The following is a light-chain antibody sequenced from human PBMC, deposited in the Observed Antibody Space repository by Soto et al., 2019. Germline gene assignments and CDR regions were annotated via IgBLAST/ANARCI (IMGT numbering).Light chain of an antibody. Sequence: EIVLTQSPGTLSLSPGERATLSCRASQSVSSSYVAWYQQKPGQAPRLLIYGASITATGIPARFSGSGSGTEFSLTISSLQSEDFAVYYCHQYNNWPSSFGPGTKVHIK. V-gene: IGKV3-15*01. CDR2: GAS. J-gene: IGKJ3*01. CDR3: HQYNNWPSS. CDR1: QSVSSS.